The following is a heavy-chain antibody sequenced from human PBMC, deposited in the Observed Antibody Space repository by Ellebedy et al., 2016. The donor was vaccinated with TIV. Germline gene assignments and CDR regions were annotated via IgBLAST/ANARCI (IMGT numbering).Heavy chain of an antibody. D-gene: IGHD4-23*01. CDR1: GLTFSSHA. CDR2: ITESGGNT. CDR3: ARDTVGVGPAYDV. V-gene: IGHV3-23*01. J-gene: IGHJ3*01. Sequence: GESLKISCAASGLTFSSHAMSWVRQAPGKGLELVFSITESGGNTYYADSVKGRFTISRDNSKDTMSLQMNSLRDEDTAINYCARDTVGVGPAYDVWGQGTMVTVSS.